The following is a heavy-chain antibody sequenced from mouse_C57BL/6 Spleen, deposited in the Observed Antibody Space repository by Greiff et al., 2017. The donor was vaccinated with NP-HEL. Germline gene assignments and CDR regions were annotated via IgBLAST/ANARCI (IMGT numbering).Heavy chain of an antibody. D-gene: IGHD2-5*01. V-gene: IGHV1-59*01. CDR2: IDPSDSYT. Sequence: QVQLQQPGAELVRPGTSVKLSCKASGYTFTSYWMHWVKQRPGQGLEWIGVIDPSDSYTNYNQKFKGKATLTVDTSSSTAYMQLSSLTSEDSAVYYCARISNYWYFDVWGTGTTVTVSS. CDR3: ARISNYWYFDV. CDR1: GYTFTSYW. J-gene: IGHJ1*03.